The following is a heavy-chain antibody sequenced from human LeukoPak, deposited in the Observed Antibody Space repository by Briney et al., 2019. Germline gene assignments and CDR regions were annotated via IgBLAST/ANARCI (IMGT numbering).Heavy chain of an antibody. J-gene: IGHJ6*02. CDR2: ISGSGGST. V-gene: IGHV3-23*01. CDR1: GFTFSSYA. CDR3: AQDAERDSSGYYYYYGMDV. D-gene: IGHD3-22*01. Sequence: GGTLRLSCAASGFTFSSYAMSWVRQAPGKGLEWVSAISGSGGSTYYADSVKVRLPISRDNSKNTLYLQMNSLRAEETAVYYCAQDAERDSSGYYYYYGMDVWGQGTTFTVSS.